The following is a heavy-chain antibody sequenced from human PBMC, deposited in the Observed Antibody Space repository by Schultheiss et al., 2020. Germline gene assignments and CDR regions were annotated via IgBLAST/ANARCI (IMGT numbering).Heavy chain of an antibody. Sequence: GGSLRLSCAASGFTFSSYAMSWVRQAPGKGLEWVSAISGSGGSTYYADSVKGRFTISRDNSKNTVYLQMNSLTAEDTAVYYCVAVGATADYWGQGTLVTVSS. J-gene: IGHJ4*02. V-gene: IGHV3-23*01. CDR1: GFTFSSYA. CDR2: ISGSGGST. D-gene: IGHD1-26*01. CDR3: VAVGATADY.